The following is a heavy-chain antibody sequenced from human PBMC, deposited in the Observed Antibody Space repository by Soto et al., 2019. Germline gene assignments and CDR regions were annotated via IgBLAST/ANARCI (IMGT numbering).Heavy chain of an antibody. J-gene: IGHJ6*02. CDR3: ASKGELLLSYFDYYGMDV. D-gene: IGHD1-26*01. CDR1: GGSFSGYY. Sequence: LSLTCAVYGGSFSGYYWSWIRQPPGKGLEWIGEINHSGSTNYNPSLKSRVTISVDTSENQFSLKLSSVTAADTAVYYCASKGELLLSYFDYYGMDVWGQGTTVTVSS. V-gene: IGHV4-34*01. CDR2: INHSGST.